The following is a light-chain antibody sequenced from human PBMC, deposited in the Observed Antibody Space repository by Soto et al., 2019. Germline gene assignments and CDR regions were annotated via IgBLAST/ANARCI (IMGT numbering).Light chain of an antibody. CDR1: SSDVGGYNY. J-gene: IGLJ3*02. CDR3: SSYAASNNFYFV. V-gene: IGLV2-8*01. CDR2: EVT. Sequence: QSALTQPPSASGSPGQLVTISCTGTSSDVGGYNYVSSYQQYPGRAPKLMIYEVTKRPSGVPDRFSGSKSGNTASLTVSGLQAQDEADYYCSSYAASNNFYFVFGGGTKLTVL.